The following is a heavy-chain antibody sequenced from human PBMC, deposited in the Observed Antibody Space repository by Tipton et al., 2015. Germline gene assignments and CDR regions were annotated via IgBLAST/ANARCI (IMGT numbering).Heavy chain of an antibody. V-gene: IGHV4-39*01. D-gene: IGHD2-2*01. CDR3: ARSRTNIVVVPADYGMDV. J-gene: IGHJ6*02. Sequence: TLSLTCTVSGDSISSSDYYGGWIRQPPGKGLEWIGSIYYSGSTYFNPSLKSRVTIAVDTSKNQFSLKLSSVTAADTALYYCARSRTNIVVVPADYGMDVWGQGTTVTVSS. CDR2: IYYSGST. CDR1: GDSISSSDYY.